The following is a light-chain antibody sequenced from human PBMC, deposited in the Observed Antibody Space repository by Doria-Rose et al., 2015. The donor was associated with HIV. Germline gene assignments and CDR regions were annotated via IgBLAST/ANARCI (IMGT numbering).Light chain of an antibody. CDR2: WAS. Sequence: DIRVTQSPESLGMSLGERATLNCKSNQSLLYTSKNYLAWYQQKPGQLPKLLIYWASTRQSGVPARFSGSGSGTDFTLTISSLEAEDVAXYYCQQYYDTPSFGPGTTVDIK. CDR3: QQYYDTPS. CDR1: QSLLYTSKNY. J-gene: IGKJ3*01. V-gene: IGKV4-1*01.